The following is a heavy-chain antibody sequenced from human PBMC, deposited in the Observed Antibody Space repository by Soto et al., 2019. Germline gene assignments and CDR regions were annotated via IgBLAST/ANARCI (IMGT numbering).Heavy chain of an antibody. Sequence: PGGSLRLSCAVSGCTFIDYAMTWVRQAPGKGLEWVSSISSSSSYIYYADSVKGRFTISRDNAKNSLYLQMNSLRAEDTAVYYCARRLDFYYGMDVWGQGTTVTVSS. D-gene: IGHD4-17*01. V-gene: IGHV3-21*01. CDR3: ARRLDFYYGMDV. CDR2: ISSSSSYI. CDR1: GCTFIDYA. J-gene: IGHJ6*02.